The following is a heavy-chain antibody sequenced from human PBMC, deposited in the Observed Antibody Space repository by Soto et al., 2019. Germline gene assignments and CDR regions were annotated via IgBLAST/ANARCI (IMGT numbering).Heavy chain of an antibody. CDR2: IYYSGST. J-gene: IGHJ5*02. Sequence: QLQLQESGPGLVKPSETLSLTCTVSGGSISSSSYYWGWIRQPPGKGLEWIGSIYYSGSTYYNPSLKSRVTISVDTSKNQFSLKLSSVTAADTAVYYCARHWTYYDILTAQRKGNWFDPLGPGNPGHRLL. D-gene: IGHD3-9*01. CDR1: GGSISSSSYY. CDR3: ARHWTYYDILTAQRKGNWFDP. V-gene: IGHV4-39*01.